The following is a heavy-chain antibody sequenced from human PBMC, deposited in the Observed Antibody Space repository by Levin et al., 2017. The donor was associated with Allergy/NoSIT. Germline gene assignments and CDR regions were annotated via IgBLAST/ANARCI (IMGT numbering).Heavy chain of an antibody. V-gene: IGHV4-59*01. CDR3: SRGRLYWYFDL. CDR1: GDSINSDY. CDR2: LYYSGST. Sequence: SETLSLTCSVSGDSINSDYWSWIRQPPGKGPEWIGYLYYSGSTNYNPSLKSRVTMSIDKSKNHFSLRLRSVTAADTAVYYCSRGRLYWYFDLWGRGTLVTVSS. J-gene: IGHJ2*01.